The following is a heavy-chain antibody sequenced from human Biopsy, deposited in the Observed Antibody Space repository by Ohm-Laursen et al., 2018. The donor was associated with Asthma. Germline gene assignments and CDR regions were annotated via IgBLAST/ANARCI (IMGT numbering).Heavy chain of an antibody. D-gene: IGHD3-10*01. CDR3: ARGLDYSGRSGFDY. CDR2: MSYDGSIK. Sequence: SLRLSCVASGFTFSSYGMDWVRQAPGKGLEWVALMSYDGSIKDYADSVKGRFTISRDNSMNTLYLHMNSLRVEDTAVYYCARGLDYSGRSGFDYWGQGTLVTVSS. CDR1: GFTFSSYG. V-gene: IGHV3-33*05. J-gene: IGHJ4*02.